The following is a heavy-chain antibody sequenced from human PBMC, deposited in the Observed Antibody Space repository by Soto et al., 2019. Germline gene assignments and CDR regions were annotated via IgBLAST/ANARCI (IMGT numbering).Heavy chain of an antibody. D-gene: IGHD6-19*01. V-gene: IGHV4-59*01. CDR3: ARSRYTSGWWTPPFDY. CDR1: CGSISSYY. Sequence: SETLSLTCAVSCGSISSYYWSWIRQPPGKGLEWIGYIYYSGSTNYNPSLKSRVTISVDTSKNQFSLKLTSVTAADTAVYYCARSRYTSGWWTPPFDYWGQGTLVTVSS. J-gene: IGHJ4*02. CDR2: IYYSGST.